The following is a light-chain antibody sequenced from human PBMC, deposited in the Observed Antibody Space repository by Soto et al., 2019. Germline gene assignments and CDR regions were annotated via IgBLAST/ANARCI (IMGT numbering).Light chain of an antibody. CDR1: KIVIKI. V-gene: IGLV3-9*01. CDR2: RDT. J-gene: IGLJ1*01. Sequence: SYELTQALSVSVALGQTARITCGGNKIVIKIVQWYQQRPGQAPVLVIYRDTIRPSGIPERLSGSNSGNTDTLTISRPQAGYESDYFCQVWDSTTASYVFGSGTKLTVL. CDR3: QVWDSTTASYV.